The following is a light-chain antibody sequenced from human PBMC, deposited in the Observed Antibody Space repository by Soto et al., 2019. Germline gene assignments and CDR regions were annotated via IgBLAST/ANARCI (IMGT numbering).Light chain of an antibody. CDR2: GSY. CDR3: QQRSNWPWT. CDR1: QSVSSSY. J-gene: IGKJ1*01. V-gene: IGKV3D-20*02. Sequence: IVMTQSPSTLSVSPGERATLSCRAGQSVSSSYLAWYQQKPGQAPRLLVYGSYHRATGIADRFSGSGSGTDFTLTISRLEPEDFAVYYCQQRSNWPWTFGQGTKVDIK.